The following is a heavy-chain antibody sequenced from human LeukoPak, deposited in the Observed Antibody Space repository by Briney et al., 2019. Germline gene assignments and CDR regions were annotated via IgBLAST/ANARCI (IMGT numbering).Heavy chain of an antibody. CDR2: IWYDGSNK. V-gene: IGHV3-30*02. J-gene: IGHJ4*02. CDR1: GFTFSSYG. CDR3: AKALYQLLWGAFDY. D-gene: IGHD2-2*01. Sequence: GGSLRLSCAASGFTFSSYGMHWVRQAPGKGLEWVAVIWYDGSNKYYADSVKGRFTISRDNSKNTLYLQMNSLRAEDTAVYYCAKALYQLLWGAFDYWGQGTLVTVSA.